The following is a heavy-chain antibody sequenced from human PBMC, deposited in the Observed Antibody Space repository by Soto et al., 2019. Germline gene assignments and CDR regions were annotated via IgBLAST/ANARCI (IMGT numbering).Heavy chain of an antibody. Sequence: SETLSLTCTVSGGSISGFYWSWIRQAPEKELEWIGNIHSSGSTKYNPSLRRRVTISVDTSKNQFSLRLSSVTAADTAVYYCERHASSSFYFDYWGQGTLVTVSS. D-gene: IGHD6-6*01. CDR2: IHSSGST. CDR3: ERHASSSFYFDY. CDR1: GGSISGFY. V-gene: IGHV4-59*08. J-gene: IGHJ4*02.